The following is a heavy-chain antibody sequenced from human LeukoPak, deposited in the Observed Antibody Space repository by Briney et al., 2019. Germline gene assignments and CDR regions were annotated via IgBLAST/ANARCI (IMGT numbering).Heavy chain of an antibody. J-gene: IGHJ6*02. Sequence: NSSETPSLTCAVYGGSFSGYYWSWIRQPPGKGLEWIGEINHSGSTNYNPSLKSRVTISVDTSKNQFSLKLSSVTAADTAVYYCARRPGGSVYYYYGMDVWGQGTTVTVSS. V-gene: IGHV4-34*01. CDR1: GGSFSGYY. D-gene: IGHD3-16*01. CDR3: ARRPGGSVYYYYGMDV. CDR2: INHSGST.